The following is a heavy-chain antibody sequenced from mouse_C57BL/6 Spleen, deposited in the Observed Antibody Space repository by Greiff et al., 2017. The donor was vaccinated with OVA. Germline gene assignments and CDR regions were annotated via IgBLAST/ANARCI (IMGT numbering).Heavy chain of an antibody. Sequence: VQLQESGAELAKPGASVKLSCKASGYTFTSYWMHWVKQRPGQGLEWIGYINPSSGYTKYNQKFKDTATLTADKSSSTAYMQLSSLTYEDSAVYYCAEGSNYVAWFAYWGQGTLVTVSA. CDR1: GYTFTSYW. J-gene: IGHJ3*01. CDR2: INPSSGYT. CDR3: AEGSNYVAWFAY. D-gene: IGHD2-5*01. V-gene: IGHV1-7*01.